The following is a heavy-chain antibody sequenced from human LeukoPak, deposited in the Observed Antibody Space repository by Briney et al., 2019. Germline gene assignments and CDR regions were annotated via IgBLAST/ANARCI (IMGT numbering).Heavy chain of an antibody. J-gene: IGHJ4*02. V-gene: IGHV3-30*03. CDR1: GYTFTSYG. Sequence: SCKASGYTFTSYGMHWVRQAPGKGLEWVAVISYDGSNKYYADSVKGRFTISRDNSKNTLYLQMNSLRAEDTAVYYCATPYYYDSSGYPGVPSYYFDYWGQGTLVTVSS. CDR3: ATPYYYDSSGYPGVPSYYFDY. CDR2: ISYDGSNK. D-gene: IGHD3-22*01.